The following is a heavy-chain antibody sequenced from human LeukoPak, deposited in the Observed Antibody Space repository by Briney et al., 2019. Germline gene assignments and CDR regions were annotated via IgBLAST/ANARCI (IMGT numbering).Heavy chain of an antibody. V-gene: IGHV3-9*01. CDR2: ISWNSGSI. CDR1: GFTFDEYA. CDR3: ARGGCGGDCYSWKNYGMDV. D-gene: IGHD2-21*02. J-gene: IGHJ6*02. Sequence: GGSLRLSCAASGFTFDEYAMHWVRQAPGKGLEWVSGISWNSGSIGYADSVKGRFTISRDNAKNSLYLQMNSLRAEDTAVYYCARGGCGGDCYSWKNYGMDVWGQGTTVTVSS.